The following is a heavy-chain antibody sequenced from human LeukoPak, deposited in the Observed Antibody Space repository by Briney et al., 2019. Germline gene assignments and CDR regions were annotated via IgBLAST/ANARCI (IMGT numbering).Heavy chain of an antibody. J-gene: IGHJ6*02. V-gene: IGHV1-69*04. Sequence: ASVKVSCKASGGTFSSYAISWVRQAPGQGLEWMGRIIPILGIVNYAQKFQGRVTITADKSTSTAYMELSSLRSEDTAVYYCARSNTFPYGMDVWGQGTTVTVSS. D-gene: IGHD3-16*01. CDR2: IIPILGIV. CDR1: GGTFSSYA. CDR3: ARSNTFPYGMDV.